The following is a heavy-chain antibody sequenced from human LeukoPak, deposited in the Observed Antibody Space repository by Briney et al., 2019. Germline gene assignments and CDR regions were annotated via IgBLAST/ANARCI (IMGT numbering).Heavy chain of an antibody. CDR1: GPSIISSRDC. J-gene: IGHJ4*02. V-gene: IGHV4-39*01. Sequence: SHTRSPIWPVAGPSIISSRDCWGRIHQPPWKGLEWFGTMYYSRSTYYNPSLTPRVTVSVDTSNNQFFLKLSSVTAADTALYYCARHGTEGYDRLTGYGKSFDYWGQGTLVTVSS. D-gene: IGHD3-9*01. CDR3: ARHGTEGYDRLTGYGKSFDY. CDR2: MYYSRST.